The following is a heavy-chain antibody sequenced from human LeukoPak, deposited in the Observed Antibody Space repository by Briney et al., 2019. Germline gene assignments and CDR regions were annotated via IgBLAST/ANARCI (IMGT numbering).Heavy chain of an antibody. D-gene: IGHD3-22*01. J-gene: IGHJ4*02. CDR2: IYYSGST. V-gene: IGHV4-61*01. CDR3: ARDTPARGYYDTSGYPTD. Sequence: LETLSLTCTVSGVSVSSGSYYWSWIRQPPGKGLEWIGYIYYSGSTNYNPSLKSRVTISVDTSKNQFSLKLSSVTAADTAVYYCARDTPARGYYDTSGYPTDWGQGTLVTVSS. CDR1: GVSVSSGSYY.